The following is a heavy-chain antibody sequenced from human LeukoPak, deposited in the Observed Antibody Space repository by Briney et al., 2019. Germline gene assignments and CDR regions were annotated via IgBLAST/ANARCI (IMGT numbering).Heavy chain of an antibody. J-gene: IGHJ4*02. CDR2: IKSKTDGGTT. V-gene: IGHV3-15*01. D-gene: IGHD2-15*01. Sequence: GGSLRLSCAASGFTFSNAWMSWVRQAPGKGLEWVGRIKSKTDGGTTDYAAPVKGRFTISRDNSKNTLYLQMNSLKTEDTAVYYCTTGGVVVVVAATLADYWGQGTLVTVSS. CDR3: TTGGVVVVVAATLADY. CDR1: GFTFSNAW.